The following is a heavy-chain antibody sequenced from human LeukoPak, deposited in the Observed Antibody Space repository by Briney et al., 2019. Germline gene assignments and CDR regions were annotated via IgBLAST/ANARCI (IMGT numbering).Heavy chain of an antibody. V-gene: IGHV3-23*01. J-gene: IGHJ5*02. CDR2: ISGSGGTT. D-gene: IGHD3-3*01. CDR1: GFTFSSYA. Sequence: GGSLRLSCAASGFTFSSYAMSWVRQAPGKGLEWVSAISGSGGTTYYADSVKGRFTISRDYSKNTLYLQMNSLRAEDTAVYYCAKDLRFDFWSGPNDPWGQGTLVTVSS. CDR3: AKDLRFDFWSGPNDP.